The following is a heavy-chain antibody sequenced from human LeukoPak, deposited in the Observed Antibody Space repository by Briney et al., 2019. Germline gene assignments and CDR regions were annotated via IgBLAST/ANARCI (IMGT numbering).Heavy chain of an antibody. Sequence: ASVKVSCKASGYTFTSYGISWVRQAPGQGLEWMGWISGYNGNTNYAQKLQGRVAMTTDTSTSTAYMELRSLRSDDTAVYYCARRTYSSSSSISDYWGQGTLVTVSS. J-gene: IGHJ4*02. D-gene: IGHD6-6*01. CDR3: ARRTYSSSSSISDY. CDR1: GYTFTSYG. V-gene: IGHV1-18*01. CDR2: ISGYNGNT.